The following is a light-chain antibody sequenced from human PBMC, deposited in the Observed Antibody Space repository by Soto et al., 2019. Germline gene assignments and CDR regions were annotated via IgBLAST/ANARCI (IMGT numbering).Light chain of an antibody. CDR3: SSLTRSDTWV. J-gene: IGLJ3*02. CDR1: STDVGDSNH. Sequence: QSALTQPASVSGSPGQSITISCTGTSTDVGDSNHVSWYQHHPGKAPKLIIYEVSNRPSGVSNRFSGSKSGNTASLTISGLQAEDEADYFCSSLTRSDTWVIGGGTKVTVL. V-gene: IGLV2-14*01. CDR2: EVS.